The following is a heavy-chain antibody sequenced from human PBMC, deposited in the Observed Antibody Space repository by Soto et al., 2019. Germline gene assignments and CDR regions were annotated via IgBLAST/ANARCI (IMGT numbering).Heavy chain of an antibody. CDR2: INPSGGST. V-gene: IGHV1-46*03. CDR1: GYTFTSYY. D-gene: IGHD5-12*01. CDR3: ARDHPQYSGYDTPFDY. Sequence: GASVKVSCKASGYTFTSYYMHWVRQAPGQGLEWMGIINPSGGSTSYAQKFQGRVTMTRDTSTSTVYMELSSLRSEDTAVYYCARDHPQYSGYDTPFDYWGQGTLVTVSS. J-gene: IGHJ4*02.